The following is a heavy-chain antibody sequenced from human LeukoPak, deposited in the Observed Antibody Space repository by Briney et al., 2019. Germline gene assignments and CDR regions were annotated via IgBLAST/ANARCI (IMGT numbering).Heavy chain of an antibody. CDR2: ISYDGSNK. Sequence: TGGSLRLSCTASGFTFSSYAMXWVRQAPGXGLEWVAVISYDGSNKYYADSVKGRFTISRDNSKNTLFLQMNSLRAEDTAIYYCAKEVEAFDYWGQGTLVTVSS. V-gene: IGHV3-30-3*01. J-gene: IGHJ4*02. CDR3: AKEVEAFDY. CDR1: GFTFSSYA.